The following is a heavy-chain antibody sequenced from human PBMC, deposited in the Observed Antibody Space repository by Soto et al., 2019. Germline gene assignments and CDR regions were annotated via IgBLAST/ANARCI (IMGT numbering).Heavy chain of an antibody. Sequence: QVQLQESGPGLVKPSETLSLTCTVSGGSISSYYWSWIRQPPGKGLEWIGYICYSGSTNYNPSLKSRVTISGDTSKNQFSLKLSSVTAADTAVYYWARAADYGAPEYNWFDPWGQGTLVTVSS. D-gene: IGHD4-17*01. CDR2: ICYSGST. J-gene: IGHJ5*02. CDR1: GGSISSYY. V-gene: IGHV4-59*01. CDR3: ARAADYGAPEYNWFDP.